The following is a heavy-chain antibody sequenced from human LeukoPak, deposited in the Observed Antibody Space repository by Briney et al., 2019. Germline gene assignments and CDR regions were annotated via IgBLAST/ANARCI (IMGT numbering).Heavy chain of an antibody. V-gene: IGHV1-46*01. CDR2: ISPSGGST. CDR1: GYTFTSNY. J-gene: IGHJ4*02. CDR3: ARTSHYVDIAATIPYGIYYFDY. D-gene: IGHD5-12*01. Sequence: ASVKVSCKAFGYTFTSNYMHWVRQAPGQGPEWMGVISPSGGSTTYAQKFQGRVTMTTDTSTSTTYMELRSLRSDDTAVYYCARTSHYVDIAATIPYGIYYFDYWGQGTLVTVSS.